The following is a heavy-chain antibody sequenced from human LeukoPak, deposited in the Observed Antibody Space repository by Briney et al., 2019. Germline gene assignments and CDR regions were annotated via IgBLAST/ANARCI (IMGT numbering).Heavy chain of an antibody. Sequence: PGGSLRLSCAASGFTFGSFAMSWVRQAPGKGLEWVSAISGSGGSTYYADSVKGRFTISRDNSKNTLYLQMNSLRSEDTAVYYCAHTGRYYYYYMDVWGKGTTVTVSS. CDR3: AHTGRYYYYYMDV. D-gene: IGHD3-10*01. V-gene: IGHV3-23*01. CDR1: GFTFGSFA. CDR2: ISGSGGST. J-gene: IGHJ6*03.